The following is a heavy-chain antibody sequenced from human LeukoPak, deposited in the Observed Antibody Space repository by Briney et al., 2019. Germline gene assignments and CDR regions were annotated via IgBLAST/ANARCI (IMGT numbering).Heavy chain of an antibody. CDR3: ATEERWLQLFV. J-gene: IGHJ4*02. CDR1: AYTLTELS. CDR2: FDPEDGET. V-gene: IGHV1-24*01. D-gene: IGHD5-24*01. Sequence: ASVTVSFTFSAYTLTELSMHLGRQAPGQGQGRVGGFDPEDGETIYAQKFQGRVTMTEDTSTDTAYMELSSLRSEDTAVYYCATEERWLQLFVWGQGTLVTVSS.